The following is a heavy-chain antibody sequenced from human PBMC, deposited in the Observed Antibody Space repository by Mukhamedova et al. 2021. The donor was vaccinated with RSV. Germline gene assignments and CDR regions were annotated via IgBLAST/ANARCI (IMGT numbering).Heavy chain of an antibody. CDR3: AKDPLQQLGTTYFDW. V-gene: IGHV3-23*01. CDR2: IGGSDGGT. Sequence: GLEWVSSIGGSDGGTRYADAVKDRFTISRDNSQNMLYLHMSSLRDEDTAVYYCAKDPLQQLGTTYFDWWGQGTLVTVSS. D-gene: IGHD1-1*01. J-gene: IGHJ4*02.